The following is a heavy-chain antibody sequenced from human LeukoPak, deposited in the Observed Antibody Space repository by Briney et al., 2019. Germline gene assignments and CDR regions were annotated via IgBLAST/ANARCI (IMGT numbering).Heavy chain of an antibody. Sequence: GGSLTLPCAASGFTFRSYNVNWLRQAPGKGLEWISSFSNSSSYIYYTDPEKRRFTISRDNAKTSLYLQMNSLRAEDTAVYYCARPAYSSSFDYWGQGTLVTVSS. CDR2: FSNSSSYI. CDR1: GFTFRSYN. J-gene: IGHJ4*02. D-gene: IGHD6-13*01. CDR3: ARPAYSSSFDY. V-gene: IGHV3-21*01.